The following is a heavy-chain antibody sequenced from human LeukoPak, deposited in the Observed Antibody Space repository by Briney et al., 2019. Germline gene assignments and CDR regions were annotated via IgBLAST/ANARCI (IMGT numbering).Heavy chain of an antibody. CDR2: ISGSGGST. Sequence: GGSQRLSCAASGFTFSSYAMSWVRQAPGKGLEWVSAISGSGGSTYYADSVKGRFTISRDNSKNTLYLQMNSLRAEDTAVYYCAREGSDYDFWSGYYGFDYWGQGTLVTVSS. D-gene: IGHD3-3*01. J-gene: IGHJ4*02. CDR1: GFTFSSYA. CDR3: AREGSDYDFWSGYYGFDY. V-gene: IGHV3-23*01.